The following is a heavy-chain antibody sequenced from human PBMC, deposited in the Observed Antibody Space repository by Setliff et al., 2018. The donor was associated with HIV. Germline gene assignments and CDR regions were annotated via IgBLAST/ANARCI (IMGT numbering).Heavy chain of an antibody. CDR2: INPFGGTT. CDR1: ASRYSFTAYN. D-gene: IGHD4-4*01. CDR3: ARERTTLTPHGLGYMDV. J-gene: IGHJ6*03. Sequence: ASVKVSCKASASRYSFTAYNMHWVRQAPGQGLEWMGIINPFGGTTTYAQKFQGRVTMTRDTSTSTVYMEPTNLRSEDTAVYYCARERTTLTPHGLGYMDVWGKGTTVTVS. V-gene: IGHV1-46*01.